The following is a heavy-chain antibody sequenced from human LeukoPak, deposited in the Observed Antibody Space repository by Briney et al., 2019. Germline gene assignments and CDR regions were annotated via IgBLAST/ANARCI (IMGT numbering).Heavy chain of an antibody. Sequence: GGSLRLSCAASGFTFSSYAMSWIRQAPGKGLEWVSYISSSGSTIYYADSVKGRFTISRDNAKNSLYLQMNSLRAEDTAVYYCARGYYDSSGYLDYWGQGTLVTVSS. CDR1: GFTFSSYA. V-gene: IGHV3-11*01. D-gene: IGHD3-22*01. J-gene: IGHJ4*02. CDR2: ISSSGSTI. CDR3: ARGYYDSSGYLDY.